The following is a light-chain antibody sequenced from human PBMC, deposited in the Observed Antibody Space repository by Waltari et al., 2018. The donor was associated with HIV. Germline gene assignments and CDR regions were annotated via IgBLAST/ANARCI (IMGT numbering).Light chain of an antibody. Sequence: SSELTQDPAVSVALGQTVRITCQGTSLRNYYASWYQQKPGQAPLLVVYGKDKRPSGIPDRFSGSSSGNTASLTITGAQAEDEADYYCNSRDNNGHHLVFAPGTTVTVL. J-gene: IGLJ1*01. V-gene: IGLV3-19*01. CDR3: NSRDNNGHHLV. CDR1: SLRNYY. CDR2: GKD.